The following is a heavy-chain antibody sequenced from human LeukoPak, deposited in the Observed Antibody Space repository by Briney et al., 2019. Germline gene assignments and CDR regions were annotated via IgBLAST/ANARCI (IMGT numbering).Heavy chain of an antibody. CDR1: GFTFSSYA. CDR2: ISYDGSNK. V-gene: IGHV3-30-3*01. Sequence: GGSLRLSCAASGFTFSSYAMHWVRQAPGKGLEWVAVISYDGSNKYYADSVKGRFTISRDNSKNTLYLQMNSLRAEDTAVYYCAREGAHYYFDCWGQGTLVTVSS. CDR3: AREGAHYYFDC. D-gene: IGHD3-16*01. J-gene: IGHJ4*02.